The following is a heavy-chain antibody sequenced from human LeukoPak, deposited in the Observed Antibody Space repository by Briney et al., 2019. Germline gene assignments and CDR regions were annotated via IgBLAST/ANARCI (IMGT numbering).Heavy chain of an antibody. V-gene: IGHV4-59*01. CDR1: GGSISRYY. CDR3: AVGYCTNGACSLGPIAY. Sequence: SETLSLTCTVSGGSISRYYWSWFRQPPGKGLEWIGYIYSSGSTNYNPSLKSRVTISVDTSKNQFSLKLSSVTAADTAVYYCAVGYCTNGACSLGPIAYWGQGTLVTVSS. D-gene: IGHD2-8*01. CDR2: IYSSGST. J-gene: IGHJ4*02.